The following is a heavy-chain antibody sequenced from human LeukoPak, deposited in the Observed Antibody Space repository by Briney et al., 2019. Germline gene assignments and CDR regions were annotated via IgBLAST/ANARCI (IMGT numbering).Heavy chain of an antibody. D-gene: IGHD5-12*01. V-gene: IGHV3-23*01. CDR2: ISGSGDDT. CDR1: GFTFSSFA. CDR3: AKEPTTDGAFDI. Sequence: GGSLRLSCAASGFTFSSFAMTWVRQAPGKGLEWVSGISGSGDDTYYADSVKGWFTISRDNSENTLYLQMNSLRAEDTAVYYCAKEPTTDGAFDIWGQGTMVTVSS. J-gene: IGHJ3*02.